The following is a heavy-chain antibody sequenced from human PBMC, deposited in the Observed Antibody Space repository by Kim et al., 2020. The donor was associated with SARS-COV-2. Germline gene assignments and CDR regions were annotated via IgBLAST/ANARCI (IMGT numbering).Heavy chain of an antibody. J-gene: IGHJ6*02. Sequence: ASVKVSCKTSGYPFSGFYIHWVRQAPGQGLEWMGRISPNNGATKYAEASQGRVTMTRDTSINTAYLELSRVKSDDTAIYFCARGSDYPGLNVWGQGTTVTVSS. V-gene: IGHV1-2*06. CDR1: GYPFSGFY. CDR2: ISPNNGAT. CDR3: ARGSDYPGLNV.